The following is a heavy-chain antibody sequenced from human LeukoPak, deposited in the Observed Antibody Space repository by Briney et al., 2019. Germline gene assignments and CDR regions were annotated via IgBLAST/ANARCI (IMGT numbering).Heavy chain of an antibody. CDR1: GGSISSSSYY. CDR2: IYHSGST. J-gene: IGHJ5*02. D-gene: IGHD2-2*01. V-gene: IGHV4-39*07. CDR3: ASGPDIVVVPAAIDLTASGWFDP. Sequence: PSETLSLTCTVSGGSISSSSYYWGWIRQPPGKGLEWIGSIYHSGSTYYNPSLKSRVTISVDTSKNQFSLKLSSVTAADTAVYYCASGPDIVVVPAAIDLTASGWFDPWGQGTLVTVSS.